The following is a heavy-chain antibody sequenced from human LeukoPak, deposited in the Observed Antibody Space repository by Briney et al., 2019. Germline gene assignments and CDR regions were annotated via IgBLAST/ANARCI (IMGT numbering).Heavy chain of an antibody. CDR3: ARSESTYYYDISGYLSDP. V-gene: IGHV1-18*01. D-gene: IGHD3-22*01. J-gene: IGHJ5*02. CDR1: GYTFTSYG. Sequence: GASVKVSCKASGYTFTSYGITWVRQAPGQGLEWMGWISAYNGYTNYAQKLQGRVLMTTDTSTSTAYMELRSLRSDDTAVYYCARSESTYYYDISGYLSDPWGQGTQVTVSS. CDR2: ISAYNGYT.